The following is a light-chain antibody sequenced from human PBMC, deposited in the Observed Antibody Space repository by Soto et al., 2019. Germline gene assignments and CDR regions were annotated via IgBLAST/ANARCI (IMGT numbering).Light chain of an antibody. CDR3: MQGTHWPIT. V-gene: IGKV2-30*02. Sequence: DVVMTQSPLSLPVTLGQPASISCRSNQSLVHSDGIAYFSWFQQRPGRSPRXLIYKVSNRDSGVPARFSGSGSGTDFALKISRVGAEDVGVYYCMQGTHWPITFGQGTRLEIK. CDR2: KVS. CDR1: QSLVHSDGIAY. J-gene: IGKJ5*01.